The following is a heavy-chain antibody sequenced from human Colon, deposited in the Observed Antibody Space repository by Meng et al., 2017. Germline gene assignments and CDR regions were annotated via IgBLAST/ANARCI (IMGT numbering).Heavy chain of an antibody. D-gene: IGHD1-26*01. CDR2: TRNKANSYTT. J-gene: IGHJ3*02. Sequence: EVQRLGSGGGVVQPGRPLRLSCAASGFTFSSYGMHWVRQAPGKGLEWVGRTRNKANSYTTEYAASVKGRFTISRDESKNSLYLQMNSLKSEDTALYYCVRAVGPRWPLDIWGQGTMVTVSS. CDR3: VRAVGPRWPLDI. CDR1: GFTFSSYG. V-gene: IGHV3-72*01.